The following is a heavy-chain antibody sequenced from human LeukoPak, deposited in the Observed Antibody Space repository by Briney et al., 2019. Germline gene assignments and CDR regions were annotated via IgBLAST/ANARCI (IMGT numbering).Heavy chain of an antibody. D-gene: IGHD1-14*01. CDR3: ARDRGIFTPTGLFDY. Sequence: GASVKVSCKASGGTFSSYAISWVRQAPGQGLEWMGGIIPIFGTANYAQKFQGRVTITADKSTSTAYMELSSLRSEDTALYYCARDRGIFTPTGLFDYWGQGTLVTVSS. J-gene: IGHJ4*02. CDR1: GGTFSSYA. V-gene: IGHV1-69*06. CDR2: IIPIFGTA.